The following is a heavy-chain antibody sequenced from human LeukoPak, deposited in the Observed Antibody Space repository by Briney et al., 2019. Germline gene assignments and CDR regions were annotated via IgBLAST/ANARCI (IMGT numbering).Heavy chain of an antibody. J-gene: IGHJ4*02. CDR2: ISGSGGST. CDR3: AHISSSWPDY. D-gene: IGHD6-13*01. CDR1: RLTVSSDA. Sequence: GGSPRLSCAASRLTVSSDASRWVRGAPGKGLEWVSAISGSGGSTYYADSVKGRFTISRDNSKNTLYLQMNSLRAEDTAVYYCAHISSSWPDYWGQGTLVTVSS. V-gene: IGHV3-23*01.